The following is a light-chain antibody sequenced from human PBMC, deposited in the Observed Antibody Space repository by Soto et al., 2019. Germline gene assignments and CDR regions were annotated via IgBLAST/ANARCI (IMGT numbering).Light chain of an antibody. Sequence: QSALTQPPSASGSPGQSVTISWTGTSSDVGGYNYVSWYQQHPGKAPNLMIYEVSKRPSGVPDRFSGSKSGNTASLTVSGLQAEDEADYYCSSYAGSNNLVFGGGTKLTVL. V-gene: IGLV2-8*01. CDR2: EVS. CDR1: SSDVGGYNY. J-gene: IGLJ2*01. CDR3: SSYAGSNNLV.